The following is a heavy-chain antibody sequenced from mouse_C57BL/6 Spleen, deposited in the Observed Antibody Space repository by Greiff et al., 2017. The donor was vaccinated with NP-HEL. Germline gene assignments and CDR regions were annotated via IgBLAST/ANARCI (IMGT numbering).Heavy chain of an antibody. CDR3: ARRGYYGSSPHAMDY. V-gene: IGHV1-80*01. Sequence: VQLQQSGAELVKPGASVKISCKASGYAFSSYWMNWVKQRPGKGLEWIGQIYPGDGDTNYNGKFKGKATLTADKSSSTAYMQLSSLTSEDSAVYFCARRGYYGSSPHAMDYWGQGTSVTVSS. CDR1: GYAFSSYW. D-gene: IGHD1-1*01. J-gene: IGHJ4*01. CDR2: IYPGDGDT.